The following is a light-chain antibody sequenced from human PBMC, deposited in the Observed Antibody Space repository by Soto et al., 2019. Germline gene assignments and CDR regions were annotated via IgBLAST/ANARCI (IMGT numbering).Light chain of an antibody. J-gene: IGKJ2*01. Sequence: EIVLTQSPATLSLSPGERATLSFRASQSVSSYLAWYQQKPGQAPRLVIYDASNRATGIPARFSGSWSGTDFTLTSSSLEPEDFAVYYCQQRSKCPPYTFGQGTQLEIK. CDR2: DAS. V-gene: IGKV3-11*01. CDR1: QSVSSY. CDR3: QQRSKCPPYT.